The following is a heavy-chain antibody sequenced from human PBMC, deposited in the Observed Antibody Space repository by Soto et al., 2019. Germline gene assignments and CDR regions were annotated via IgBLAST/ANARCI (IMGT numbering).Heavy chain of an antibody. D-gene: IGHD3-3*01. CDR3: ARQYYDFWSGEGSRAPLGCMDV. J-gene: IGHJ6*02. CDR2: IYPGDSDT. Sequence: GESLKISCKGSGYSFTSYWIGWVRQMPGKGLEWMGIIYPGDSDTRYSPSFQGQVTISADKSISTAYLQWSSLKASDTAMYYCARQYYDFWSGEGSRAPLGCMDVWGQGTTVTVSS. V-gene: IGHV5-51*01. CDR1: GYSFTSYW.